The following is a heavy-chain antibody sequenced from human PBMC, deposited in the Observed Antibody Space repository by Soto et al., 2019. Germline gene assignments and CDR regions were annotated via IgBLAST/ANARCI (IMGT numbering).Heavy chain of an antibody. CDR1: GFGFSDYA. D-gene: IGHD5-12*01. Sequence: QLLGSGGGLVQPGGSLRLSCAASGFGFSDYAMIWVRQARGKGLVWVSGLYGSGGGIHYDASVQGRFTITRDNYANSVHMQMNRLRVEDRAIYYCVNDAVSRDGVWLADDWGQGTVVTVSS. V-gene: IGHV3-23*01. CDR3: VNDAVSRDGVWLADD. J-gene: IGHJ1*01. CDR2: LYGSGGGI.